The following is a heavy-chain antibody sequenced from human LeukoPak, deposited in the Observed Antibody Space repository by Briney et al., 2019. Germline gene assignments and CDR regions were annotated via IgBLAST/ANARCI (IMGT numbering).Heavy chain of an antibody. D-gene: IGHD6-13*01. CDR3: ARVDSSSWYMGRYDECFQY. Sequence: GGSLRLSCAASGFTFSSYGMHWVRQAPGKGLEWVANIKQDGSEKYYVDSVKGRFTISRDNAKNSLYLQMNSLRAEDTAVYYCARVDSSSWYMGRYDECFQYWGQGTLVTVSS. V-gene: IGHV3-7*01. CDR1: GFTFSSYG. CDR2: IKQDGSEK. J-gene: IGHJ1*01.